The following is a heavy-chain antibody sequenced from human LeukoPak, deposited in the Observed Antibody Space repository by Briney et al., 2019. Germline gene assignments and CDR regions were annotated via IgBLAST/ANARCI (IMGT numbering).Heavy chain of an antibody. CDR2: ISGSGGST. V-gene: IGHV3-23*01. CDR3: AKGEDGIAVAGPDY. Sequence: GGSLRLSCAASGFTFSSYSMNWVRQAPGKGLEWVSAISGSGGSTYYADSVKGRFTISRDNSKNTLYLQMNSLRAEDTAVYYCAKGEDGIAVAGPDYWGQGTLVTVSS. J-gene: IGHJ4*02. CDR1: GFTFSSYS. D-gene: IGHD6-19*01.